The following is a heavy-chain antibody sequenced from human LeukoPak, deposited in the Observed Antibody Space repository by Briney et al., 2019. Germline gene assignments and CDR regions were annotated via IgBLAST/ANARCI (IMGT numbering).Heavy chain of an antibody. Sequence: GAPVKVSCKASGYTFTSYAMNWVRQAPGQGLEWMGWINTNTGNPTYAQGFTGRFVFSLDTSVSTAYLQISSLKAEDTAVYYCARAGPQQQLVLFEFDPWGQGTLVTVSS. CDR1: GYTFTSYA. CDR2: INTNTGNP. V-gene: IGHV7-4-1*02. CDR3: ARAGPQQQLVLFEFDP. J-gene: IGHJ5*02. D-gene: IGHD6-13*01.